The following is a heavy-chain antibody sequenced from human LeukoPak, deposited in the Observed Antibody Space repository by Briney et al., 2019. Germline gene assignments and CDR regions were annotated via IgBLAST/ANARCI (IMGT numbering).Heavy chain of an antibody. D-gene: IGHD1-26*01. Sequence: PGGSLRLSCAASGFTVSSNYMSWVRQAPGKGLEWVSVIYSGGSTYYADSVQGRFTISRDNAKNSLSLQMNSLRAEDTAVYYCVREESESYPFDSWGQGTLVIVSS. V-gene: IGHV3-53*01. CDR1: GFTVSSNY. J-gene: IGHJ4*02. CDR2: IYSGGST. CDR3: VREESESYPFDS.